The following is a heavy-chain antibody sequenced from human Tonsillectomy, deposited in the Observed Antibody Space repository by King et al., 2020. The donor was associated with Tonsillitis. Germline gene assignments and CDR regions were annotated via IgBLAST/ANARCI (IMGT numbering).Heavy chain of an antibody. V-gene: IGHV3-30*02. Sequence: VQLVESGGGVVQPGGSLRLSCAASGFTFSSYGMHWVRQAPGKGLEWVAFIRYDGSNKYYADSVKGRFTISRDNSKNTLYLPMNSLRAEATAVYYCAKDVGVARFYYWGQGTLVTVSS. D-gene: IGHD2-2*01. CDR1: GFTFSSYG. J-gene: IGHJ4*02. CDR2: IRYDGSNK. CDR3: AKDVGVARFYY.